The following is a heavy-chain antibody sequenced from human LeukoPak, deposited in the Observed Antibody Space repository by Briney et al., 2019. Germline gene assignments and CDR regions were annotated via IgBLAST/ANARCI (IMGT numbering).Heavy chain of an antibody. CDR2: ISGSGDNT. D-gene: IGHD3-10*01. J-gene: IGHJ6*03. Sequence: GGTLRLSCAASGFTFSSHGMSWVRQAPGKGLEWVSTISGSGDNTYYADSVKGRFTISRDNAKNSLYLQMDTLRAEDTAVYYCARDLVWFGEPKGYYNYMDVWAKGPRSPSP. V-gene: IGHV3-23*01. CDR1: GFTFSSHG. CDR3: ARDLVWFGEPKGYYNYMDV.